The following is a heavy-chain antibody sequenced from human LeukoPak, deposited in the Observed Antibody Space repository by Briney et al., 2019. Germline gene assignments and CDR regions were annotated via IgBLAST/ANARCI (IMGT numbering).Heavy chain of an antibody. CDR2: INHSGST. CDR1: GGSFSGYY. J-gene: IGHJ4*02. V-gene: IGHV4-34*01. Sequence: PSETLSLTCSVYGGSFSGYYWSWIRQPPGKGLEWIGEINHSGSTNYNPSLKSRVTISVDTSKNQFSLKLSSVTAADTAVYYCARGLRRGDYWGQGTLLTVSS. CDR3: ARGLRRGDY.